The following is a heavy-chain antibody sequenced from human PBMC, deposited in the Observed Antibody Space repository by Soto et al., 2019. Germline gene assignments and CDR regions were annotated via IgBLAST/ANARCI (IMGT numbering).Heavy chain of an antibody. CDR2: ISAYNGNT. V-gene: IGHV1-18*04. Sequence: QVQLVQSGAEVKKPGASVKVSCKASGYTFTSYGISWVRQAPGQGLEWMGWISAYNGNTNYAQKLQGRVTMTTDTSTSTAYMERRSLRSDDKVVYYCARDPKRSAYCGGDCYWDRFDPWGQGTLVTVSS. J-gene: IGHJ5*02. CDR3: ARDPKRSAYCGGDCYWDRFDP. D-gene: IGHD2-21*02. CDR1: GYTFTSYG.